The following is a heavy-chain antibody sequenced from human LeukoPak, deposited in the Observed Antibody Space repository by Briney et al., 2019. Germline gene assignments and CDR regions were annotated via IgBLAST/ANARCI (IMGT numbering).Heavy chain of an antibody. V-gene: IGHV4-39*01. D-gene: IGHD3-22*01. Sequence: PSETLSLTCTVSGGSISSSSYYWGWIRQPPGKGLEWIGSIYYSGSTYYNPSLKSRVTISVDTSKNQFSLKLSSVTAADTAVYYCAANTYYYDSSGYYYGVCHAFDIWGQGTMVTVSS. CDR2: IYYSGST. J-gene: IGHJ3*02. CDR1: GGSISSSSYY. CDR3: AANTYYYDSSGYYYGVCHAFDI.